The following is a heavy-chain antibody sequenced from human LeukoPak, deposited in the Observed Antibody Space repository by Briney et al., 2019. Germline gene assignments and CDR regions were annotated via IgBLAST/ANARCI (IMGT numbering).Heavy chain of an antibody. Sequence: ASVKVSCKASGYTFTGYYMHWVRRAPGQGLEWMGWINPNSGGTNYAQKSQGRVTMTRDTSISTAYMELSRLRSDDTAVYYCATRSRRYYDSSGYPIEYFQHWGQGTLVTVSS. D-gene: IGHD3-22*01. V-gene: IGHV1-2*02. CDR2: INPNSGGT. CDR3: ATRSRRYYDSSGYPIEYFQH. CDR1: GYTFTGYY. J-gene: IGHJ1*01.